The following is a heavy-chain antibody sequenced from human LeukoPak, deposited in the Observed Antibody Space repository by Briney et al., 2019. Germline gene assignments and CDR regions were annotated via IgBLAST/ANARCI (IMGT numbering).Heavy chain of an antibody. CDR3: VWSGLNWFDT. Sequence: GGSLRLSCAASGLTFSDAWMSWVRQAPGKGLEWVGRIKGKTDSGTTDYAALVKGRVTISRDDSKNTVYLQMNSLKTEDTAVYFCVWSGLNWFDTWGQGKPVTVSS. CDR1: GLTFSDAW. V-gene: IGHV3-15*01. J-gene: IGHJ5*02. CDR2: IKGKTDSGTT. D-gene: IGHD3-3*01.